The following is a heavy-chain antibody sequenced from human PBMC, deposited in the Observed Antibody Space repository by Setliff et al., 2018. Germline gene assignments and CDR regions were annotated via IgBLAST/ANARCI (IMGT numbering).Heavy chain of an antibody. V-gene: IGHV4-4*07. CDR1: GGSISSYY. J-gene: IGHJ4*02. CDR3: ERSFSRREKFLLDY. CDR2: IYIGGSA. Sequence: PSETLSLTCTVSGGSISSYYWSWIRQPAGKGLEWIGHIYIGGSANYNPSLKSRVTISMDTSKNQFSLKVSSVTAADTAVYYCERSFSRREKFLLDYWGQGALVTVSS.